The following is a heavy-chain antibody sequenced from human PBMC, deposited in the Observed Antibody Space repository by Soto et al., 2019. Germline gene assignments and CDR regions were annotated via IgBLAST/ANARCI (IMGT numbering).Heavy chain of an antibody. CDR3: ARVKGKIRRGVLRFLEWAPYYFDY. D-gene: IGHD3-3*01. CDR2: MNPNSGNT. V-gene: IGHV1-8*01. J-gene: IGHJ4*02. CDR1: GYTFTSYD. Sequence: ASVKVSCKASGYTFTSYDINWVRQATGQGLEWMGWMNPNSGNTGYAQKFQGRVTMTRNTSISTAYMELSSLRSEATAVYYCARVKGKIRRGVLRFLEWAPYYFDYWGQGTLVTVSS.